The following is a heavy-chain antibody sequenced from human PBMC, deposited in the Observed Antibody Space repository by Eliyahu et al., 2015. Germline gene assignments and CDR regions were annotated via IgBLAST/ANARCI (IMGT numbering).Heavy chain of an antibody. D-gene: IGHD1-26*01. CDR2: ISSSGSTI. CDR3: ARDPLRRLVGATSARFDY. J-gene: IGHJ4*02. V-gene: IGHV3-11*01. Sequence: QVQLVESGXGLVKPGGSLXLSCAASGFTFXXYYMSWIRQAPGKGLEWVSYISSSGSTIYYADSVKGRFTISRDNAKNSLYLQMNSLRAEDTAVYYCARDPLRRLVGATSARFDYWGQGTLVTVSS. CDR1: GFTFXXYY.